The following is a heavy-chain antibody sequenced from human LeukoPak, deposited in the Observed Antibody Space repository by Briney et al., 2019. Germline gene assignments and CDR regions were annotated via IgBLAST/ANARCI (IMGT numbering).Heavy chain of an antibody. Sequence: GGSLRLSCAASGSTLSTYGMHWARESPGKGLEWVAVISYDGSNKYYADSVKGRFTISRDNSKNTLYLQMNSLRAEDTAVYYCANREYHLPALYWGQGTLVTVSS. CDR1: GSTLSTYG. J-gene: IGHJ4*02. CDR3: ANREYHLPALY. CDR2: ISYDGSNK. D-gene: IGHD2-2*01. V-gene: IGHV3-30*18.